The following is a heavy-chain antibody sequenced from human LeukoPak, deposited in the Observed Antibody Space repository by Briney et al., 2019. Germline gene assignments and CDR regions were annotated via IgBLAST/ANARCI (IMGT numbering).Heavy chain of an antibody. D-gene: IGHD5-18*01. V-gene: IGHV4-59*01. Sequence: SETLSLTCTVSGGSISSYYWSWIRQPPGKGLEWIGYIYYSGSTNYNPSLKSRVTISVDTSKNQFSLKLSSATAADTAVYYCARHTAMVVGLIDYWGQGTLVTVSS. CDR2: IYYSGST. CDR1: GGSISSYY. J-gene: IGHJ4*02. CDR3: ARHTAMVVGLIDY.